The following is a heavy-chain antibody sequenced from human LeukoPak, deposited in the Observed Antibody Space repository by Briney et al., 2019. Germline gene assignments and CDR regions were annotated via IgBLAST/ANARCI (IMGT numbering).Heavy chain of an antibody. Sequence: GASVKVSCKASGYTFTGYYMHWVRQAPGQGLEGMGWINPNSGGTNYAQKFQGRVTITRDTTTSTAYMELSRLRSDDTAVYYCAKNRGYRRIDAFDIWGQGTMDTVSS. V-gene: IGHV1-2*02. CDR2: INPNSGGT. J-gene: IGHJ3*02. D-gene: IGHD5-18*01. CDR1: GYTFTGYY. CDR3: AKNRGYRRIDAFDI.